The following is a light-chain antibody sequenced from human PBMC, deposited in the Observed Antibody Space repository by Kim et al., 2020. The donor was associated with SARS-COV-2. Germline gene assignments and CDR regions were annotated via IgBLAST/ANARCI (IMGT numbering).Light chain of an antibody. V-gene: IGLV1-40*01. Sequence: QRVYITWTGSSAKSGTRYDVHESQQLPGRAPTLIIYGNTNRPSGVPDRFSGSKAGTSASLAITGLQAEDEADYYCQSFDSSLTAWVFGGGTQLTVL. CDR3: QSFDSSLTAWV. CDR1: SAKSGTRYD. J-gene: IGLJ2*01. CDR2: GNT.